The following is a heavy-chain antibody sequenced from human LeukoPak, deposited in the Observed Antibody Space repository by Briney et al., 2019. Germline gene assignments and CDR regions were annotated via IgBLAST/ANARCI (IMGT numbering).Heavy chain of an antibody. CDR1: GFTFSSYA. CDR3: ARESRRYSYGTVSDY. D-gene: IGHD5-18*01. J-gene: IGHJ4*02. Sequence: GGSLRLSCAASGFTFSSYAMHWVRQAPGKGLEWVAVISYDGSNKYYADSVKGRFTISRDNSKNTLYLQMNSLRAEDTAVYYCARESRRYSYGTVSDYWGQGTLVTVSS. CDR2: ISYDGSNK. V-gene: IGHV3-30-3*01.